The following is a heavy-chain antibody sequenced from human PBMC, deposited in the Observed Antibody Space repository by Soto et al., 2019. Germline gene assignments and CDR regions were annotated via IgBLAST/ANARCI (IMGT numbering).Heavy chain of an antibody. J-gene: IGHJ6*04. CDR2: VSGSGGSI. V-gene: IGHV3-23*01. CDR3: VKGYSKGDV. CDR1: GFTFSTYA. D-gene: IGHD1-1*01. Sequence: EVQLLESGGGLVQPGGSLRLSCAASGFTFSTYAMNWVRQAPGNGLEWVSAVSGSGGSIHYADSVKGRFTISRNNSKNTLYLQMNSLRDEDTAVYHCVKGYSKGDVWGKGTTVTVSS.